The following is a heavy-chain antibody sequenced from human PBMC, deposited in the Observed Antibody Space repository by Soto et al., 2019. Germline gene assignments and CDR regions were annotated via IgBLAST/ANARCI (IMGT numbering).Heavy chain of an antibody. Sequence: GASVKVSCKASGGTFSSYAISWVRQAPGQGLEWMGGIIPIFGTANYAQKFQGRVTITADESTSTAYMELSSLRSEDTAVYYCARDQGYYDSSGCWPYYGMDVWGQGTTVTVSS. V-gene: IGHV1-69*13. CDR3: ARDQGYYDSSGCWPYYGMDV. D-gene: IGHD3-22*01. CDR1: GGTFSSYA. J-gene: IGHJ6*02. CDR2: IIPIFGTA.